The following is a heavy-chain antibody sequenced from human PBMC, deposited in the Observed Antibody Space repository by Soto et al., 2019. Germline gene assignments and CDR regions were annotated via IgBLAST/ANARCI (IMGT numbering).Heavy chain of an antibody. D-gene: IGHD2-8*01. Sequence: EVQLLESGGGLVQPGGSLRLSCAASGFTFSSYAMSWVRQAPGKGLEWVSAISGSGGSTYYADAVKGRCTISRDNSKNTLYLQMNSLRAEDTAVYYCAKPIKPIVLMVYGNWGQGTLVTVSS. CDR2: ISGSGGST. CDR3: AKPIKPIVLMVYGN. J-gene: IGHJ4*02. V-gene: IGHV3-23*01. CDR1: GFTFSSYA.